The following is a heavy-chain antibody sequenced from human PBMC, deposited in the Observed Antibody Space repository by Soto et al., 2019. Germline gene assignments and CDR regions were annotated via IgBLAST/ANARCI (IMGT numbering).Heavy chain of an antibody. Sequence: QITLKESGPALVKPTQTLTLTCTFSGFSLSTSGVGVGWVRQPPGKALEWLALVYSNDDKRFSPSLKNRLTITKDTSKNQVVLTMTNMDPVYTAKYYCTHMMGSGLYGMDVWGQGAKVNVSS. J-gene: IGHJ6*01. CDR2: VYSNDDK. CDR3: THMMGSGLYGMDV. D-gene: IGHD3-10*01. CDR1: GFSLSTSGVG. V-gene: IGHV2-5*01.